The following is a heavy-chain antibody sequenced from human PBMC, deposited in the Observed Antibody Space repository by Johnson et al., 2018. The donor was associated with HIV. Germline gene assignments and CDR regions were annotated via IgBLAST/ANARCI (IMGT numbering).Heavy chain of an antibody. V-gene: IGHV3-30-3*01. CDR3: AREGGDGYSPSAFDI. D-gene: IGHD5-24*01. CDR1: GFTFSSYA. CDR2: ISYDGSNK. Sequence: QVQLVESGGGLVKPGGSLRLSCAASGFTFSSYAMHCVRQAPGKGLEWVAVISYDGSNKYYADSVKGRFTISRDNSKNTLYLQMNSLRAEDTAVYYCAREGGDGYSPSAFDIWGQGTMVTVSS. J-gene: IGHJ3*02.